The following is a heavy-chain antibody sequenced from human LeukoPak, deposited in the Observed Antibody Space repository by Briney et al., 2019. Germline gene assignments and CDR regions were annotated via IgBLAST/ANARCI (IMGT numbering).Heavy chain of an antibody. D-gene: IGHD3-10*02. V-gene: IGHV3-30*02. CDR3: AELGITMIGGV. Sequence: GGSLRLSCAASGFTFSYYGMHWVRQAPGKGLEWMAFIRYDGNDKFYADSVKGRFTISRDTSRNTLYLQMNSLRAEDTAVYYCAELGITMIGGVWGKGTTVTISS. J-gene: IGHJ6*04. CDR1: GFTFSYYG. CDR2: IRYDGNDK.